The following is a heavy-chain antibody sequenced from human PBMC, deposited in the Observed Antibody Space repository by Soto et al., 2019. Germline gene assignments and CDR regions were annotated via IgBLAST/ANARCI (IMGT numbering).Heavy chain of an antibody. CDR3: ARERGRGITIFGVVYGMDV. CDR2: IYYSGST. V-gene: IGHV4-61*01. D-gene: IGHD3-3*01. Sequence: SETLSLTCTVSGGSVSSGSYYWSWIRQPPGKGLEWIGYIYYSGSTNYNPSLKSRVTISVDTSKNQFSLKLSSVTAADTAVYYCARERGRGITIFGVVYGMDVWGQGTTVTVSS. CDR1: GGSVSSGSYY. J-gene: IGHJ6*02.